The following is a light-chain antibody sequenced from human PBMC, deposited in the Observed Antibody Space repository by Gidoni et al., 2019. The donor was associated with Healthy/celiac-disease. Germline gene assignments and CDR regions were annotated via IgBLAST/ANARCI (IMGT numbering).Light chain of an antibody. CDR1: QSVSSSY. Sequence: EIVLTQSPGTLSLSPGERATLSCRASQSVSSSYLAWYQQKLGQAPRLLIYGASSRATGIPDSFSGSGSGTDFTLTISRLEPEDFAVYYCQQYGSSPPTWTFXQXTKVEIK. V-gene: IGKV3-20*01. CDR3: QQYGSSPPTWT. CDR2: GAS. J-gene: IGKJ1*01.